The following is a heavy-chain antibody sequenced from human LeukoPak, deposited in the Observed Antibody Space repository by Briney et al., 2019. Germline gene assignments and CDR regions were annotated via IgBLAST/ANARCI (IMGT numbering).Heavy chain of an antibody. CDR2: IRQDGSEK. CDR3: ARHMRGDGFDI. D-gene: IGHD2-2*01. J-gene: IGHJ3*02. Sequence: GGSLRLSCAASGFTFSTFWMTWVRQAPGKGLEWVANIRQDGSEKYYVDSVEGRFTISRDNAKKSLFLQMNSLRVEDTAVYYCARHMRGDGFDIWGQGTMVTVSS. V-gene: IGHV3-7*04. CDR1: GFTFSTFW.